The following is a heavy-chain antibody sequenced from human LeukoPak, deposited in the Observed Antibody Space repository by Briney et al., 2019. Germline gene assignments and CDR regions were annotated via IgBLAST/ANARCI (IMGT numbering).Heavy chain of an antibody. V-gene: IGHV1-69*05. J-gene: IGHJ3*02. CDR3: ARDRGMVHAFDI. CDR2: IIPIFGTA. Sequence: SVKVSCKASGGTFSSYAISWVRQAPGQGLEWMGGIIPIFGTANYAQKFQGRVTITTDESTSTAYMELSSLRSEDTAVYYCARDRGMVHAFDIWAKGQWSPSLQ. D-gene: IGHD3-10*01. CDR1: GGTFSSYA.